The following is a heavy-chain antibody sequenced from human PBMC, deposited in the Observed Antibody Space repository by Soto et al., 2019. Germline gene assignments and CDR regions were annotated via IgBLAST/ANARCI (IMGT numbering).Heavy chain of an antibody. CDR2: IYYSGST. Sequence: NPSETLSLTCTVSGGSISSGGYYWSWIRQHPGKGLEWIGYIYYSGSTYYNPSLKSRVTISVDTSKNQFSLKLSSVTAADTAVYYCARVNSGSGSYLDYYYYMDVWGKGTTVTVSS. CDR1: GGSISSGGYY. V-gene: IGHV4-31*03. CDR3: ARVNSGSGSYLDYYYYMDV. J-gene: IGHJ6*03. D-gene: IGHD3-10*01.